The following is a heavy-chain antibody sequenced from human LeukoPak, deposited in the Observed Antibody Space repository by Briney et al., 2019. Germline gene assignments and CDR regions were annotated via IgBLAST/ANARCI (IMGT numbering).Heavy chain of an antibody. J-gene: IGHJ4*02. Sequence: GASVKVSCKASGYTFTSYGISWVRQAPGQGLEWMGWISAYNGSTNYAQKLQGRVTMTTDTSTSTAYMELRSLRSDDTAVYYCARGRVYYYGSGSYYPLDYWGQGTLVTVSS. CDR2: ISAYNGST. CDR1: GYTFTSYG. D-gene: IGHD3-10*01. V-gene: IGHV1-18*01. CDR3: ARGRVYYYGSGSYYPLDY.